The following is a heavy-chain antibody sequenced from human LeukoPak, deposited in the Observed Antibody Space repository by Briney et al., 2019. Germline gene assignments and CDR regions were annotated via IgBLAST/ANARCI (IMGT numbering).Heavy chain of an antibody. CDR3: ARGSPYYGSGDRDAFDI. Sequence: GGSLRLSCAASGFTFDDYAMHWVRQAPGKGLEWVSLISGDGGSTYYADSVKGRFTISRDNSKNSLYLQMNSLRDEDTAVYYCARGSPYYGSGDRDAFDIWGQGTMVTVSS. J-gene: IGHJ3*02. CDR1: GFTFDDYA. D-gene: IGHD3-10*01. CDR2: ISGDGGST. V-gene: IGHV3-43*02.